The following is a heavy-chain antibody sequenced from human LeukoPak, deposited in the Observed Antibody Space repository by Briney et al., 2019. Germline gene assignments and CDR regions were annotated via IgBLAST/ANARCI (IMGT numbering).Heavy chain of an antibody. CDR2: IKSKTDGGTT. J-gene: IGHJ1*01. Sequence: PGGSLRLSCAVSGFTFSNAWMSWVRQAPGKGLEWVGRIKSKTDGGTTDYAAPVKGRFTISRDDSKNTLYLQMNSLKTEDTAVYYCTTAGYGDYELQHWGQGTLVTVSS. V-gene: IGHV3-15*01. D-gene: IGHD4-17*01. CDR1: GFTFSNAW. CDR3: TTAGYGDYELQH.